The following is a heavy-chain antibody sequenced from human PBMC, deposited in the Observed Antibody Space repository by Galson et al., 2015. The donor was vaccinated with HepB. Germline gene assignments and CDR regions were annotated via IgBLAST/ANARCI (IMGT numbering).Heavy chain of an antibody. CDR2: INPNSGGT. CDR3: ARDRWDYGSELDY. D-gene: IGHD3-10*01. Sequence: SVKVSCKASGYTFTGYYMHWVRQAPGQGLEWMGRINPNSGGTNYAQKFQGRVTMTRDTSISTAYMELSRLRSDDTAVYYCARDRWDYGSELDYWGQGTLVTVSS. J-gene: IGHJ4*02. V-gene: IGHV1-2*06. CDR1: GYTFTGYY.